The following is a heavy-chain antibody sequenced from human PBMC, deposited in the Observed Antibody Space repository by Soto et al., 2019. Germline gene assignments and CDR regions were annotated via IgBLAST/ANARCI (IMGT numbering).Heavy chain of an antibody. CDR3: ARNSGSSGWYLFDY. CDR1: GGSISSTRYY. CDR2: MSYSGST. Sequence: ERLRCTWTVSGGSISSTRYYWGWIRQPPGKGLEWIGTMSYSGSTSYNPSLKSRVTISVDTSKNQFSLELSSVTAADTDVYYCARNSGSSGWYLFDYWGQGTLVTVSS. D-gene: IGHD6-19*01. J-gene: IGHJ4*02. V-gene: IGHV4-39*01.